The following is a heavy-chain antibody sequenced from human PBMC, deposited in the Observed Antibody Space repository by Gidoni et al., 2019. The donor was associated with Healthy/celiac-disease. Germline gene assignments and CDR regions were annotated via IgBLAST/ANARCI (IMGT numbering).Heavy chain of an antibody. CDR2: ISSSSSYI. CDR1: GFTFSRFS. CDR3: ARPNTLSGWYLYYYYYYMDV. J-gene: IGHJ6*03. D-gene: IGHD6-19*01. V-gene: IGHV3-21*01. Sequence: EVQLVESGGGLVKPGGSLKLSCAASGFTFSRFSLTWVRQAPRKGLEWVSSISSSSSYIYYADSVKGRFTISRDNAKNSLYLQMNSLRAEDTAVYYCARPNTLSGWYLYYYYYYMDVWGKGTTVTVSS.